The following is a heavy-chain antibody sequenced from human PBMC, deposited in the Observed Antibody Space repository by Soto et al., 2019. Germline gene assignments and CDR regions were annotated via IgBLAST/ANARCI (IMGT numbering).Heavy chain of an antibody. CDR2: IYYSGST. CDR1: GGSISSYY. V-gene: IGHV4-59*01. Sequence: QVQLQESGPGLVKPSETLSLTCTVSGGSISSYYWSWIRQPPGKGLEWIGYIYYSGSTNYNPSLKSRVTISVDTSKNQFSLKLSSVTAADTAVYYCARQYDILTPSMYYFDYWGQGTLVTVSS. CDR3: ARQYDILTPSMYYFDY. D-gene: IGHD3-9*01. J-gene: IGHJ4*02.